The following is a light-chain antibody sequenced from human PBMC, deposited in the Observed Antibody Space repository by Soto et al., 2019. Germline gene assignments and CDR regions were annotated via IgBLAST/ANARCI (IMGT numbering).Light chain of an antibody. CDR3: KQYNAYPRT. J-gene: IGKJ1*01. Sequence: DIQMTQSPSSLSASVGARVTVTCRTSQSVNGWLAWYQQKPGKVPKRLISDASSLENGVPSRFSGSGFGTEFTLTISSLQADDFATYYCKQYNAYPRTFGQGTKVQIK. CDR2: DAS. V-gene: IGKV1-5*01. CDR1: QSVNGW.